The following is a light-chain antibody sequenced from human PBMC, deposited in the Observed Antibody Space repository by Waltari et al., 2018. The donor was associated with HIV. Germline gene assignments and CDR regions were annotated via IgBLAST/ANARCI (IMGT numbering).Light chain of an antibody. CDR1: TSIIGNNF. J-gene: IGLJ3*02. CDR2: DNN. Sequence: QSVLTQPPSVSAAPGQKVTISCSGSTSIIGNNFVSWYQQFPGTAPKLLIYDNNKRRSGIPDRCSGSRSGTSATLGITGLQTGDEAEYYCGTWDNSLSAWVFGGGTKVTVL. CDR3: GTWDNSLSAWV. V-gene: IGLV1-51*01.